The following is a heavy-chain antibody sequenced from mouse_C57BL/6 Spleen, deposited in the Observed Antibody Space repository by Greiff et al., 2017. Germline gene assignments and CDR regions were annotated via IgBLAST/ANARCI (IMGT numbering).Heavy chain of an antibody. CDR2: INPYNGGT. J-gene: IGHJ4*01. CDR3: ARGPLLHAMDY. CDR1: GYTFTDYY. Sequence: EVQLQQSGPVLVKPGASVKMSCKASGYTFTDYYMNWVKQSHGKSLEWIGVINPYNGGTSYNQKFKGKATLTVDKSSSTAYMELNSLTSEDSAVYYCARGPLLHAMDYWGQGTSVTVSS. D-gene: IGHD1-1*01. V-gene: IGHV1-19*01.